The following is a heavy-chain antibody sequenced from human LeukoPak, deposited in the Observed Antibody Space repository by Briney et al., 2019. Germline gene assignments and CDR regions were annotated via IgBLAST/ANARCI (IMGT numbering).Heavy chain of an antibody. CDR3: ARVRYPPDGRYYIDY. D-gene: IGHD1-14*01. CDR2: IIPIFGTA. J-gene: IGHJ4*02. V-gene: IGHV1-69*05. CDR1: GCTFSSYA. Sequence: GASVKVSCKASGCTFSSYAISWVRQAPGQGLEWMGGIIPIFGTANYAQKFQGRVTITTDESTSTAYRELSSLRSEDTAVYYCARVRYPPDGRYYIDYRGQGTLVTVSS.